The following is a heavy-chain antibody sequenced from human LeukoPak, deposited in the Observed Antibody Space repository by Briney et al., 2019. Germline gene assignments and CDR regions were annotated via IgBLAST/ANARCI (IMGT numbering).Heavy chain of an antibody. D-gene: IGHD1-26*01. Sequence: ASVKVSCKASGYTLTSYGISWVRQAPGQGLEWMGWTSAYNGSTNYAQKLQGRVTMTTDTSTSTAYMELRSLRSDDTAVYYCARDVWIVGATDYWGQGTLVTVSS. CDR2: TSAYNGST. V-gene: IGHV1-18*01. CDR3: ARDVWIVGATDY. J-gene: IGHJ4*02. CDR1: GYTLTSYG.